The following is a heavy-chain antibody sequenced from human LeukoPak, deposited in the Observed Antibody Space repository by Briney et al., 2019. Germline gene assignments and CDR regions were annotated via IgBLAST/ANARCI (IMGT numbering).Heavy chain of an antibody. V-gene: IGHV3-21*01. CDR1: GFTFSTYT. Sequence: GGSLRLSCAASGFTFSTYTMNWVRQAPGKGLEWVSSISSSNNINYADSVKGRFTISRDNAMNSVHLQMNSLRVEDTAVYYCARGYQRPDYWGQGTLITVSS. J-gene: IGHJ4*02. CDR3: ARGYQRPDY. CDR2: ISSSNNI. D-gene: IGHD2-2*01.